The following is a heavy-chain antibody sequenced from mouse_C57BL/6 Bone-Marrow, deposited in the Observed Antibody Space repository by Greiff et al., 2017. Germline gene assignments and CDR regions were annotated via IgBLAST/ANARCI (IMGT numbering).Heavy chain of an antibody. D-gene: IGHD2-3*01. V-gene: IGHV1-5*01. Sequence: EVQLVESGTVLARPGASVKMSCKTSGYTFTSYWMHWVKQRPGQGLEWIGAIHPGNSDTSYNQKFKGKATLTVDTSSSTAYMELHSLTSEDSAVYFCAKGLLLFDYWGQGTTLTVSS. CDR1: GYTFTSYW. J-gene: IGHJ2*01. CDR2: IHPGNSDT. CDR3: AKGLLLFDY.